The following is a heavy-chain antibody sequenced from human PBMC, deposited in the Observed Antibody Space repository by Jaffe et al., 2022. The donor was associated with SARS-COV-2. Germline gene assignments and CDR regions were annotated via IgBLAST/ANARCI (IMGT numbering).Heavy chain of an antibody. V-gene: IGHV3-15*01. CDR1: GFVFSDAW. CDR2: VKSKAYGGTT. CDR3: VNFYSDY. J-gene: IGHJ4*02. Sequence: EVQLVESGGGLVKPGGSLRLSCAASGFVFSDAWMTWVRQAPGKGLEWVGHVKSKAYGGTTDYAAPVKGRFTISRDDSRNTLYLQMNSLKTEDTAVYYCVNFYSDYWGQGTLVTVSS.